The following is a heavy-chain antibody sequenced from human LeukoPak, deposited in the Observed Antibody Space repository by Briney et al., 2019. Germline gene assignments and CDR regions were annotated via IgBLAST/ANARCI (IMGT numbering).Heavy chain of an antibody. D-gene: IGHD6-13*01. CDR3: TRWPAAGAFDY. CDR1: GFTFGDYA. Sequence: GSLRLSCTASGFTFGDYAMSWFRQAPGKGLEWVGFIRSKAYGGTTEYAASVKGRFTISRDDSKGIAYLQMNSLKTEDTAVYYCTRWPAAGAFDYWGQGTLVTVSS. J-gene: IGHJ4*02. V-gene: IGHV3-49*03. CDR2: IRSKAYGGTT.